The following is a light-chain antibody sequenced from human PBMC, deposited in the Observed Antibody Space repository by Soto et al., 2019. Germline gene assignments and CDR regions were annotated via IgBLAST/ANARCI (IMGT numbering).Light chain of an antibody. J-gene: IGKJ1*01. CDR3: QQYNNFWT. V-gene: IGKV3-15*01. Sequence: EIVMTQSPATLSVSPGETATLSCRASQSVSSNLAWYQQKPGQAPRILIYGASTRATDIPARFSGSGSGTEFTLTISSLQAEDFAVYYCQQYNNFWTFGQGTKVEIK. CDR1: QSVSSN. CDR2: GAS.